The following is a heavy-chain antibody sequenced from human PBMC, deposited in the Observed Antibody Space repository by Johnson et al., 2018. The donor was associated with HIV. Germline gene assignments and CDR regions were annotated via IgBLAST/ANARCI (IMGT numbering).Heavy chain of an antibody. CDR2: ISYDGSNK. J-gene: IGHJ3*02. CDR1: GFNFSSYA. Sequence: QVQLVESGGGLVQPGGSLRLSCAASGFNFSSYAMHWVRQAPGTGLEWVAVISYDGSNKYYADSVKGRFTISRDNSMNTLYLQMNSLRAEDTAVYYCARGRITMVQGGIFGAFEIWGQGTMVTVSS. V-gene: IGHV3-30*04. D-gene: IGHD3-10*01. CDR3: ARGRITMVQGGIFGAFEI.